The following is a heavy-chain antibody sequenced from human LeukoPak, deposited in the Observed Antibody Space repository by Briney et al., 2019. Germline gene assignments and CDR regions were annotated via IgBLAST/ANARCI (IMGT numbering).Heavy chain of an antibody. J-gene: IGHJ6*02. CDR3: AKGIYSSSSYYYYYGMDV. D-gene: IGHD6-6*01. V-gene: IGHV3-23*01. Sequence: GESLRLSCVASGFTFSSYAMSWVRQAPGKGLEWVSAISGSGGSTYYADSVKGRFTISRDNSKNTLYLQMNSLRAEDTAVYCCAKGIYSSSSYYYYYGMDVWGQGTTVTVSS. CDR1: GFTFSSYA. CDR2: ISGSGGST.